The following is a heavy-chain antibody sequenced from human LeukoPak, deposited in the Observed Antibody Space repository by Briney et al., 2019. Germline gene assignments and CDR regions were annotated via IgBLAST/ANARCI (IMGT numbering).Heavy chain of an antibody. CDR1: GASAKNKFYF. D-gene: IGHD2-2*01. V-gene: IGHV4-39*01. CDR2: VYYSGST. Sequence: SETLSLTCTVSGASAKNKFYFWGWIRQPPGKDLEWIGSVYYSGSTYYNPSLKSRVTISVDTSKNQFSLKLSSVTAADTAVYYCALGRTSLLRSYYYYMDVWGKGTTVTVSS. CDR3: ALGRTSLLRSYYYYMDV. J-gene: IGHJ6*03.